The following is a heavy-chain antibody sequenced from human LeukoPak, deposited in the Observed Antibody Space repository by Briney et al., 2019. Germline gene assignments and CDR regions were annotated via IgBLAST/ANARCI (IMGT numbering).Heavy chain of an antibody. CDR1: GFTSSRYA. V-gene: IGHV3-30*02. Sequence: GGSLRLSCAASGFTSSRYALHWVRQAPGRGLEWGALIWYGGSNKYYADSVKGRFTISRDNSKNTLYLQMNSLRAEDTAVYYCAKADCGGDCSMFDYWGQGTLVTVSS. J-gene: IGHJ4*02. CDR3: AKADCGGDCSMFDY. CDR2: IWYGGSNK. D-gene: IGHD2-21*01.